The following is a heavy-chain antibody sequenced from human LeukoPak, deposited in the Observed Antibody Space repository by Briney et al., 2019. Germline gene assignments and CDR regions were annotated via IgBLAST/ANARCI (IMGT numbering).Heavy chain of an antibody. J-gene: IGHJ4*02. Sequence: GGSLRLSCAASRFTFRSYWMSWVRQAPGKGLEWVANIKQDGSEKFYVDSVKGRFTISRDNAKNSLYLQMNSLRAEDTAVYYCGRLLWFGELIDYWGQGTLVTVSS. D-gene: IGHD3-10*01. CDR3: GRLLWFGELIDY. CDR2: IKQDGSEK. CDR1: RFTFRSYW. V-gene: IGHV3-7*01.